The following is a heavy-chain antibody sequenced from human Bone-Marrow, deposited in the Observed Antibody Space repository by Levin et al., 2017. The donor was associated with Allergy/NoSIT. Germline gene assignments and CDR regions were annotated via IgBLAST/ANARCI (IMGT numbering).Heavy chain of an antibody. Sequence: GESLKISCAASGFTFSSYEMNWVRQAPGKGLEWVSYISSSGNTISYADSVKGLFTISRDNAKNSLYLQMNSLRAEDTAVYYCARVGFKVRSTGLDYWGQGTLVTVSS. CDR1: GFTFSSYE. D-gene: IGHD1-26*01. J-gene: IGHJ4*02. V-gene: IGHV3-48*03. CDR3: ARVGFKVRSTGLDY. CDR2: ISSSGNTI.